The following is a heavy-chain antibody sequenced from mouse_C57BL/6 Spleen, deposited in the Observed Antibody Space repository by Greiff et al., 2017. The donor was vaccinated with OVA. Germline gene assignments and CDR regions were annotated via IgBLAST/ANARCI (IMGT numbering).Heavy chain of an antibody. CDR1: GYTFTSYW. D-gene: IGHD2-2*01. J-gene: IGHJ3*01. CDR2: IHPNSGST. CDR3: AGYGYDVSAY. V-gene: IGHV1-64*01. Sequence: QVQLQQPGAELVKPGASVKLSCKASGYTFTSYWMHWVKQRPGQGLEWIGMIHPNSGSTNYNEKFKSKATLTLDKSSSTAYMQLSSLTSEDSAVYYCAGYGYDVSAYWGQGTLVTVSA.